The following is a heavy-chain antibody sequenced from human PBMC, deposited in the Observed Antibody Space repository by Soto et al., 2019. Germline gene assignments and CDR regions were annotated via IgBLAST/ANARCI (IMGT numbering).Heavy chain of an antibody. Sequence: GGSLRLSCAASGFTFSSYAMSWVRQAPGKGLEWVSAISGSGGSTYYADSVKGRFTISRDNSKNTLYLQMNSLRAEDTAVYYCAKDLFQDSSGWWPSSWGPSMDVWGQGTTVTVSS. V-gene: IGHV3-23*01. CDR2: ISGSGGST. CDR3: AKDLFQDSSGWWPSSWGPSMDV. D-gene: IGHD6-19*01. J-gene: IGHJ6*02. CDR1: GFTFSSYA.